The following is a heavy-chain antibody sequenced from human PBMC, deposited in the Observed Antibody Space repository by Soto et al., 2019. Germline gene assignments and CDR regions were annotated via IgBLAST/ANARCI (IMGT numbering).Heavy chain of an antibody. Sequence: KPSETLSLTCTVSGGSISSYYWSWIRQPAGKGLEWIGRIYTSGSTNYNPSLKSRVTMSVDTSKNQFSLKLSSVTAADTAVYYCARGVIKLWRPRGDWFDPWGQGTLVTVSS. V-gene: IGHV4-4*07. CDR1: GGSISSYY. J-gene: IGHJ5*02. CDR2: IYTSGST. D-gene: IGHD5-18*01. CDR3: ARGVIKLWRPRGDWFDP.